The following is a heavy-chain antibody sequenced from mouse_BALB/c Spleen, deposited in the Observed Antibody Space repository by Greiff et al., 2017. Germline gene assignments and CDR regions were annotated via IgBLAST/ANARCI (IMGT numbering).Heavy chain of an antibody. Sequence: VQLQQSGPGLVQPSQCLSITCTVSGFSLTSYGVHWVRQSPGKGLEWLGVIWSGGSTDYNAAFISRLSISKDNSKSQVFFKMNSLQANDTAIYYCASYDSFAYWGQGTLVTVSA. J-gene: IGHJ3*01. D-gene: IGHD2-4*01. CDR1: GFSLTSYG. CDR3: ASYDSFAY. V-gene: IGHV2-2*02. CDR2: IWSGGST.